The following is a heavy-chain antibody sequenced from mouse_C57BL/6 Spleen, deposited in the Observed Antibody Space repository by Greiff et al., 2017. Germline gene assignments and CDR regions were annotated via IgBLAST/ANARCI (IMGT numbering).Heavy chain of an antibody. V-gene: IGHV5-12*01. CDR2: ISNGGGST. J-gene: IGHJ2*01. CDR1: GFTFSDSY. Sequence: EVMLVESGGGLVQPGGSLKLSCAASGFTFSDSYMYWVRQTPEKRLEWVAYISNGGGSTYYPDTVKGRFTISRDNAKNTLYLQMSRLKSEDTAMYYCARSDYGYFDYWGQGTTLTVSS. CDR3: ARSDYGYFDY. D-gene: IGHD2-4*01.